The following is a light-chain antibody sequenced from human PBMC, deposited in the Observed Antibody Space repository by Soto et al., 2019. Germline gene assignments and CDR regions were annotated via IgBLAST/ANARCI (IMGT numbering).Light chain of an antibody. J-gene: IGLJ1*01. V-gene: IGLV2-14*03. CDR3: SAYTISRTYV. CDR1: SSDVGAYNF. Sequence: QSVLTQPASVSGSPGQSITISCTGTSSDVGAYNFVSWHQQHPGKAPKLIIYNVYDRPSGISYRFSCSKSGNTASLTTSGLQGEDEADYSCSAYTISRTYVVGTGTKLTVL. CDR2: NVY.